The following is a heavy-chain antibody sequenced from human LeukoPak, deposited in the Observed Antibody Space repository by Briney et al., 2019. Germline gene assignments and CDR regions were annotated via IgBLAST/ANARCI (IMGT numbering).Heavy chain of an antibody. D-gene: IGHD3-22*01. J-gene: IGHJ4*02. CDR3: ARGDYYDSSGHFDY. CDR2: ISSSGISI. V-gene: IGHV3-48*03. CDR1: GFTFSSYE. Sequence: GGSLRLSCAASGFTFSSYEMNWVRQAPGKGLEWVSYISSSGISIYYADSVKGRFTISRDNAKNSLYLQMNSLRAEDTAVYYCARGDYYDSSGHFDYWGQGTLVTVSS.